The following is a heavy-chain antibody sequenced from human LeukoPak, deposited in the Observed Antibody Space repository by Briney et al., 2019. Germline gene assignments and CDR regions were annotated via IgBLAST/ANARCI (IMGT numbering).Heavy chain of an antibody. CDR2: IYHSGST. D-gene: IGHD2-2*01. CDR1: GYSISSGYY. V-gene: IGHV4-38-2*02. CDR3: ARVSYQEGVDY. J-gene: IGHJ4*02. Sequence: SETLSLTCTVSGYSISSGYYWGWIRQPPGKGLEWIGSIYHSGSTYYNPSLRSRVTISVDTSKNQFSLKLSSVTAADTAVYYCARVSYQEGVDYWGQGTLVTVSS.